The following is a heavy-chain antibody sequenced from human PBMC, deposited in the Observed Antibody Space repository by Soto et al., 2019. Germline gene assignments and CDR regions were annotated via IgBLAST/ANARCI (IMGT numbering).Heavy chain of an antibody. CDR1: GVPINSGGYY. V-gene: IGHV4-31*03. D-gene: IGHD2-21*02. CDR3: ASSVRGGDYFAVFDY. J-gene: IGHJ4*02. CDR2: ISYSGTT. Sequence: QVQLQESGPGLVKPSETLSLTCTVSGVPINSGGYYWTWIRQYPGKGLEWIGYISYSGTTFYNPSFKSGVTVSVDTSKNQFSLKLNSVTAADTAVYYCASSVRGGDYFAVFDYWGQGILVTVSS.